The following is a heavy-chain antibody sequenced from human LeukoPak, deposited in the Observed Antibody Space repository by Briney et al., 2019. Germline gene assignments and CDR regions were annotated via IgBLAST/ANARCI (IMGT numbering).Heavy chain of an antibody. CDR1: GGSFSGYY. D-gene: IGHD7-27*01. Sequence: PSETLSLTCAVYGGSFSGYYWSWIRQPPGKGLEWIGEINHSGSTNYNPSLKSRVTISGDTSKNQFSLKLSSVTAADTAVYYCARRELGIYYFDYWGQGTLVTVSS. CDR3: ARRELGIYYFDY. CDR2: INHSGST. V-gene: IGHV4-34*01. J-gene: IGHJ4*02.